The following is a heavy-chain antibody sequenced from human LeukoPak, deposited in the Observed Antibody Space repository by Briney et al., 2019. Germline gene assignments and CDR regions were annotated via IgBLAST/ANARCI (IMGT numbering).Heavy chain of an antibody. CDR3: ARRSNYFDY. D-gene: IGHD4-11*01. V-gene: IGHV4-4*09. J-gene: IGHJ4*02. Sequence: SETMSLTCSVSGGTIHSYYWSWIRQPPGKALEFIGYIYTGGSTNYNPSLKRRVAISVDTSKNQFSLRLNSVTAADMAVYYCARRSNYFDYWGQGTLVTVSS. CDR1: GGTIHSYY. CDR2: IYTGGST.